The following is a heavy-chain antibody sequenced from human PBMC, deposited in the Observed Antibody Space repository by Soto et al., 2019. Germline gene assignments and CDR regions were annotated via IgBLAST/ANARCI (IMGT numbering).Heavy chain of an antibody. CDR3: GRGRSGQIVVFY. J-gene: IGHJ4*02. Sequence: ASVKVSCKASGYTFTGHYIHWVRQAPEQGPEWMGEIGPESGATRYAQKFQGRVTMTRDMSITTVYMELNNLSPDDTAVYYCGRGRSGQIVVFYWGQGTPVTAPQ. V-gene: IGHV1-2*02. D-gene: IGHD5-12*01. CDR1: GYTFTGHY. CDR2: IGPESGAT.